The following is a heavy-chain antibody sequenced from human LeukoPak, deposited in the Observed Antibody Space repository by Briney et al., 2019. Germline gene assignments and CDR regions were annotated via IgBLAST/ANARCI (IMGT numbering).Heavy chain of an antibody. Sequence: PSETLSLTCTVSGGSISSGGYYWSWIRQPPGKGLEWIGYIYYSGSTNYNPSLKSRVTISVDTSKNQFSLKLSSVTAADTAVYYCARDRVYCGRASVCPFDHWGQGTLVTVSS. J-gene: IGHJ4*02. CDR1: GGSISSGGYY. CDR2: IYYSGST. V-gene: IGHV4-61*08. D-gene: IGHD2-2*01. CDR3: ARDRVYCGRASVCPFDH.